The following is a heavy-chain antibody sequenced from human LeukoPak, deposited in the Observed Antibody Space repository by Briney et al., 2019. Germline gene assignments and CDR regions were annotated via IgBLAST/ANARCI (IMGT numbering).Heavy chain of an antibody. CDR2: IYGSGYT. J-gene: IGHJ4*02. D-gene: IGHD6-19*01. CDR3: ARETSLAGFASGLGFNY. CDR1: GGSISGWY. V-gene: IGHV4-59*01. Sequence: SETLSLTCTVSGGSISGWYWSWIRQPPGKGLEWIGNIYGSGYTNYNPSLKSRVTMSIDTSKNHFSLKLTSVTAAGTATYYCARETSLAGFASGLGFNYWGQGILVSVSS.